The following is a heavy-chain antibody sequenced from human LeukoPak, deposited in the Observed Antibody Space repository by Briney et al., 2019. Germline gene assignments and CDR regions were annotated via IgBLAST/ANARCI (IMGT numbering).Heavy chain of an antibody. CDR3: ARDKGTSYQSSFDY. CDR2: ISGSGGNT. Sequence: PGGTLRLSCAASGFTFSSYGMSWVRQAPGKGLEWVSAISGSGGNTYYADSVKGRFTISRDNSKNTLYLQMNSLRAADTAVYYCARDKGTSYQSSFDYWGQGTLVTVSS. V-gene: IGHV3-23*01. D-gene: IGHD6-6*01. CDR1: GFTFSSYG. J-gene: IGHJ4*02.